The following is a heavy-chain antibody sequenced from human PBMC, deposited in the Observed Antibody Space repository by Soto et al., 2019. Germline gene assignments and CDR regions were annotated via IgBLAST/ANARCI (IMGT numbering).Heavy chain of an antibody. CDR3: ARDLDSSSWNDAFDI. D-gene: IGHD6-13*01. CDR1: GGSISSSNW. CDR2: IYHSGST. V-gene: IGHV4-4*02. J-gene: IGHJ3*02. Sequence: SETLSLTCAVSGGSISSSNWWSWVRQPPGKGLEWIGEIYHSGSTNYNPSLKSRVTISVDKSKNQFSLKLSSVTAADTAVYYCARDLDSSSWNDAFDIWGQGTMVTVSS.